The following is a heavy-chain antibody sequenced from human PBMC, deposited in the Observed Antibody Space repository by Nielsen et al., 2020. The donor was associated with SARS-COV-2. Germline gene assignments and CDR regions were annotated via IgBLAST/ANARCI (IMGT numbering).Heavy chain of an antibody. CDR3: AKDSRRYCSSTSCYVGMDV. Sequence: VRQAPGKGLEWVAVISYDGSNKYYADSVKGRFTISRDNSKNTLYLQMNSLRAEDTAVYYCAKDSRRYCSSTSCYVGMDVWGQGTTVTVSS. V-gene: IGHV3-30*18. CDR2: ISYDGSNK. J-gene: IGHJ6*02. D-gene: IGHD2-2*01.